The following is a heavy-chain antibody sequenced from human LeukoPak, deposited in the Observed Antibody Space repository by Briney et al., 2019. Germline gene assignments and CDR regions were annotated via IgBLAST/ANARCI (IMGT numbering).Heavy chain of an antibody. CDR3: ARMAPHCSGGSCPVGY. V-gene: IGHV3-66*01. CDR1: GFTFSSYA. D-gene: IGHD2-15*01. Sequence: GGSLRLSCAASGFTFSSYAMHWVRQAPGKGLEWVSVIYSGGSTYYADSVKGRFTISRDNSKNTLYLQMNSLRAEDTAVYYCARMAPHCSGGSCPVGYWGQGTLVTVSS. CDR2: IYSGGST. J-gene: IGHJ4*02.